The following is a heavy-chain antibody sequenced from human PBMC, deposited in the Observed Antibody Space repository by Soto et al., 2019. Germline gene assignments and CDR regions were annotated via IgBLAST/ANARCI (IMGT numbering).Heavy chain of an antibody. D-gene: IGHD2-21*02. Sequence: QVQLQESGPGLVKPSQTLSLTCTVSGGSISSGGYYWSWIRQHPGKGLEWIGYINYSGSTYYNPSLKSRVTISVDKSKSQFSLKLSSVTAADTAVYYCARVNQGTTSIQYYYYYYMDVWGKGTTVTVSS. CDR1: GGSISSGGYY. V-gene: IGHV4-31*03. CDR3: ARVNQGTTSIQYYYYYYMDV. J-gene: IGHJ6*03. CDR2: INYSGST.